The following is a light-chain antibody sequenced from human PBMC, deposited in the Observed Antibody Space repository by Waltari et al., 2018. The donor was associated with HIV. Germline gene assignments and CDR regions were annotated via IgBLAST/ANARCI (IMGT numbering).Light chain of an antibody. V-gene: IGLV1-44*01. J-gene: IGLJ2*01. CDR2: NTK. CDR1: SSNVGRNS. Sequence: QSVLTQPPSASGTPGQRVTISGSGSSSNVGRNSVRWYRQFPVTAPKLLIYNTKQRPSGVPDRFSGSKSGTSASLAISGLQSDDESVYYCAAWDDSLNGPLFGGGTQLTVL. CDR3: AAWDDSLNGPL.